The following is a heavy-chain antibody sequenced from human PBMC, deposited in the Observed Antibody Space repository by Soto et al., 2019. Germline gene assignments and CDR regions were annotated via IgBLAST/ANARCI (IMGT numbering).Heavy chain of an antibody. CDR1: GFGFTFSNAW. CDR3: ATYGGYYSRAFDI. J-gene: IGHJ3*02. CDR2: IRSKTDGGTT. V-gene: IGHV3-15*01. D-gene: IGHD3-22*01. Sequence: EVQLVESGGGLVKPGGSLRLSCTVSGFGFTFSNAWMSWVRQAPGKGLEWVGRIRSKTDGGTTDYAAPVKGRFTISRDDSKTTLYLQMNSLKIEDTAVYYCATYGGYYSRAFDIWGQGTMVTVSS.